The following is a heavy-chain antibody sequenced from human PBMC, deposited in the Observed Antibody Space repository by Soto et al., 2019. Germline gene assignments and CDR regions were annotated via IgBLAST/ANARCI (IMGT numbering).Heavy chain of an antibody. V-gene: IGHV3-23*01. CDR3: AKGPDGSGYYHNWFDS. Sequence: EVHLLESGGALVQPGGSLTLSCAASGFSFSDYAMSWVRQAPGKGLEWVSSISRTGDSAYYAGSVKGRFAISRDRSKNRLSLQMNGLRVEDTAVYYCAKGPDGSGYYHNWFDSWGQGTLITVSS. D-gene: IGHD3-22*01. J-gene: IGHJ5*01. CDR1: GFSFSDYA. CDR2: ISRTGDSA.